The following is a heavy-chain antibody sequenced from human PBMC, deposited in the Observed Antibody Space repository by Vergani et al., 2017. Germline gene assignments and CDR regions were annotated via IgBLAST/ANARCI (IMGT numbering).Heavy chain of an antibody. CDR2: IYYSGST. CDR1: GGSISSGDYY. D-gene: IGHD5-18*01. V-gene: IGHV4-30-4*08. Sequence: QVQLQESGPGLVKPSETLSLTCAVSGGSISSGDYYWSWIRQPPGKGLEWIGYIYYSGSTYYNPSLKSRVTISVDTSKNQFSLKLSSVTAADTAVYYCARDLNSYGYLGYWGQGTLVTVSS. J-gene: IGHJ4*02. CDR3: ARDLNSYGYLGY.